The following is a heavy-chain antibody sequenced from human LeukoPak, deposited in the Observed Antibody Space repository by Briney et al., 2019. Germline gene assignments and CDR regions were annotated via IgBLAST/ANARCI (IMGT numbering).Heavy chain of an antibody. CDR1: GGSISSGSYY. D-gene: IGHD4-11*01. Sequence: SETLSLTCTVSGGSISSGSYYWSWSRQPAGKGLGWIGRIYTGGSTNYNPSLKSRVTISVDTSKNQFSLKLSSVTAADTAVYYCARARYSNYGDYYYMDVWGKGTTVTVSS. J-gene: IGHJ6*03. CDR3: ARARYSNYGDYYYMDV. V-gene: IGHV4-61*02. CDR2: IYTGGST.